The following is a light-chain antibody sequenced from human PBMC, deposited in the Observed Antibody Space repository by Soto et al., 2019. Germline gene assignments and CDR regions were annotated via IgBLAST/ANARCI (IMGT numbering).Light chain of an antibody. J-gene: IGKJ4*01. Sequence: AIQLTQSPSSVSASVGDGVTITCRASQAISSTLVWYQQTPGRPPKLLIYDASTLESGVPSRFSGSGYGTDFTLTISDLQPDDFATYYCQQFLNYPLTFGGGTKVDIK. CDR3: QQFLNYPLT. CDR2: DAS. V-gene: IGKV1D-13*01. CDR1: QAISST.